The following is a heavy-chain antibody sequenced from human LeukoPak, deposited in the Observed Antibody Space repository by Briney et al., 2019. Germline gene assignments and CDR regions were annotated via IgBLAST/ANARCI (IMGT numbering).Heavy chain of an antibody. D-gene: IGHD2-21*01. CDR2: ISWNSGSI. V-gene: IGHV3-9*01. CDR1: GFAFDDYG. CDR3: AKGPDYSLKSWFDP. J-gene: IGHJ5*02. Sequence: GGSLRLSCAASGFAFDDYGMHWVRQAPGKGLEWVSGISWNSGSIVYADSVKGRFTISRDNAKNFLYLQMNSLRVEDTASYYCAKGPDYSLKSWFDPWGQGILVTVSS.